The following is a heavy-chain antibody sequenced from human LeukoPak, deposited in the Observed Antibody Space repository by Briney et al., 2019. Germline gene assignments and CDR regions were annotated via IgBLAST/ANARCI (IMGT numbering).Heavy chain of an antibody. CDR3: ARGIATAGEGGDS. CDR1: GFTFSTYV. Sequence: GGSLRLSCAASGFTFSTYVMHWVRQAPGKGLEWVAVISYDGSNKYYADSVKGRSTISRDNSKNTLFLQMNSLRAEDTALYYCARGIATAGEGGDSWGQGTLVTVSS. V-gene: IGHV3-30-3*01. D-gene: IGHD6-13*01. J-gene: IGHJ5*01. CDR2: ISYDGSNK.